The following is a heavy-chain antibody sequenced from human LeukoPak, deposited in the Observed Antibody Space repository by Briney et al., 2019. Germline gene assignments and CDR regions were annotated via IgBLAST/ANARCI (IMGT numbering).Heavy chain of an antibody. Sequence: GGSLRLSCAGSGFSVSNNYMTWVRQAPGKGLEWVSSLYDSGATFYADSVKGRFTISRDDSKNTLYLQMNSLRADDTAVYYCARIQRAGYLSRYWGQGTLVTAAS. D-gene: IGHD3-9*01. V-gene: IGHV3-53*01. J-gene: IGHJ4*02. CDR1: GFSVSNNY. CDR3: ARIQRAGYLSRY. CDR2: LYDSGAT.